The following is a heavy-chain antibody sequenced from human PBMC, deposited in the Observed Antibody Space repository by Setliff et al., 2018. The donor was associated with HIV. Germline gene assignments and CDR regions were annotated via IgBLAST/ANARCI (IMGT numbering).Heavy chain of an antibody. CDR3: AALGYSSTWNY. J-gene: IGHJ4*02. CDR2: ISWDGGSS. V-gene: IGHV3-43D*03. D-gene: IGHD6-13*01. Sequence: GGSLRLSCAGSGFTFDDYAMHWVRQAPGKGLEWVSFISWDGGSSDYADSVKGRFTISRDNSKSSLFLQMDSLRAEDTAFYYCAALGYSSTWNYWGQGTLVTVSS. CDR1: GFTFDDYA.